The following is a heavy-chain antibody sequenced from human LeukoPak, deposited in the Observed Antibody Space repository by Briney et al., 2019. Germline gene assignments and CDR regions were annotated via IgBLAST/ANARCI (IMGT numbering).Heavy chain of an antibody. CDR2: ISGSGGST. J-gene: IGHJ5*02. CDR1: GFTFNTNA. Sequence: PGGSLRLSCAASGFTFNTNAMSWVRQAPGKGLEWVSSISGSGGSTYYADSVKGRFTISRDSSKNMLYLQMNILRAEDTAIYYCAKDGIDSGDPNGFDPWGQGTLVTVSS. CDR3: AKDGIDSGDPNGFDP. V-gene: IGHV3-23*01. D-gene: IGHD3-10*01.